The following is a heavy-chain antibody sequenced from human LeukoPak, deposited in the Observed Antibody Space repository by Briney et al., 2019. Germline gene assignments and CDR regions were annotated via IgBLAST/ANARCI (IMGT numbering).Heavy chain of an antibody. Sequence: GESLKISCKGSGYSFTSYWIGWVRQMPGKGLEWMGIIYPGDSDTRYSPSSQGQVTISADKSISTAYLQWSSLKASDTAMYYCARHRTLQYYYDSSGYHSAFDIWGQGTMVTVSS. CDR3: ARHRTLQYYYDSSGYHSAFDI. V-gene: IGHV5-51*01. J-gene: IGHJ3*02. CDR1: GYSFTSYW. D-gene: IGHD3-22*01. CDR2: IYPGDSDT.